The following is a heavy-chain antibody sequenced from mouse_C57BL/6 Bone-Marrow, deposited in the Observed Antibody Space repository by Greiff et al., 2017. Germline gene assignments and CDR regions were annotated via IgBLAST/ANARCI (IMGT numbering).Heavy chain of an antibody. CDR1: GYTFTDYN. J-gene: IGHJ1*03. Sequence: EVQRVESGPELVKPGASVKMSCKASGYTFTDYNMHWVKQSHGKSLEWIGYINPNNGGTSYNQKFKGKATLTVNKSSSTAYMELRSLTSEDSAVYYCARAPYYYGYWYFDVWGTGTTVTVSS. V-gene: IGHV1-22*01. CDR3: ARAPYYYGYWYFDV. D-gene: IGHD1-1*01. CDR2: INPNNGGT.